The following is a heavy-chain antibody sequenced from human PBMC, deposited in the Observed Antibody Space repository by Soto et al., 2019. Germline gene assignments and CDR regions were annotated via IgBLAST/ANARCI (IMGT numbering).Heavy chain of an antibody. J-gene: IGHJ4*02. CDR3: ASGGWYNEY. CDR2: TLSSGST. CDR1: GVSINSQY. V-gene: IGHV4-59*11. Sequence: PSETLSLTCTVSGVSINSQYWSWIRQTAVRGLEWIGFTLSSGSTNYNPSLKSRVTLSVDTSRNLVSLKLTSVVAADTAVYYCASGGWYNEYWGQGTLVTVSS. D-gene: IGHD6-19*01.